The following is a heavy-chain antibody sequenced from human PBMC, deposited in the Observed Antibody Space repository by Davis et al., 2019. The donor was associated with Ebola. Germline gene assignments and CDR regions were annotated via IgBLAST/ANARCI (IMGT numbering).Heavy chain of an antibody. J-gene: IGHJ6*02. V-gene: IGHV4-34*01. CDR2: INHSGST. Sequence: MPSDTLSLTCAVYGGSFSGYYWSWIRQPPGKGLEWIGEINHSGSTNYNPSLKSRVTISVDASKNHFSLKLSSVTAADTAVYYCARDYYYYGMDVWGQGTTVTVSS. CDR1: GGSFSGYY. CDR3: ARDYYYYGMDV.